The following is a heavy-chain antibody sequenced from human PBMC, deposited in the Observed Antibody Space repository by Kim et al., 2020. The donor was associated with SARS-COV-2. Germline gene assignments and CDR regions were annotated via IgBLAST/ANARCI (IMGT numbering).Heavy chain of an antibody. CDR3: ARRAGYSYGTGYFDL. D-gene: IGHD1-1*01. Sequence: SETLSLTCGVSGGSISSSNHHWAWIRQPPGKGLGHIGNIFYTRSTYYSPSLRSRVTISVDTSKNPFSLILNSVTAAATAVYYCARRAGYSYGTGYFDLWGRGTLVSVSS. J-gene: IGHJ2*01. CDR2: IFYTRST. CDR1: GGSISSSNHH. V-gene: IGHV4-39*01.